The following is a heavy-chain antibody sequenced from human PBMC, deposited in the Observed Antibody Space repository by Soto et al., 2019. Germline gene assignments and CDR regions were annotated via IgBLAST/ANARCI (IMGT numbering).Heavy chain of an antibody. Sequence: PSEILSLTCAVYWGYFRGYYWSWIRQPPGKGLEWIGEINHSGSTNYNPSLKSRVTISVDTSKNQFSLKLSSVTAADTAVYYCAXGGETKKDYYYYMDFWGKGTTVTVSS. D-gene: IGHD3-10*01. CDR1: WGYFRGYY. V-gene: IGHV4-34*01. J-gene: IGHJ6*03. CDR2: INHSGST. CDR3: AXGGETKKDYYYYMDF.